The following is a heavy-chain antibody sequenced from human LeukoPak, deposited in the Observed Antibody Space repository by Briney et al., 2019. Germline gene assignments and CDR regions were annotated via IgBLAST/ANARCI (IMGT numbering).Heavy chain of an antibody. CDR2: IYTSGST. D-gene: IGHD3-10*01. CDR3: ARVSYYYGSGSYLVDY. Sequence: SETLSLTCTVSGGSISSYFWSWIRQPAGKGLEWIGRIYTSGSTNYNPSLKSRVTMSVDTSKNQFSLKLSSVTAADTAVYYCARVSYYYGSGSYLVDYWGQGTLVTVSS. CDR1: GGSISSYF. V-gene: IGHV4-4*07. J-gene: IGHJ4*02.